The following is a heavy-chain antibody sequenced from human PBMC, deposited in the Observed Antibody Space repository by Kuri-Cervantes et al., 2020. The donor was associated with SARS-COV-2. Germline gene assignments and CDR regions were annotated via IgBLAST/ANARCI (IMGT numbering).Heavy chain of an antibody. CDR3: ARGGSYLGY. J-gene: IGHJ4*02. Sequence: LSLTCAVSGYSISSGYYWGWIRQPPGKGLEWVANINQDGSEKYCVDSVKGRFTISRDNAKNSLFLQLNSLRAEDTAVYYCARGGSYLGYWGQGTLVTVSS. V-gene: IGHV3-7*01. D-gene: IGHD1-26*01. CDR1: GYSISSGYY. CDR2: INQDGSEK.